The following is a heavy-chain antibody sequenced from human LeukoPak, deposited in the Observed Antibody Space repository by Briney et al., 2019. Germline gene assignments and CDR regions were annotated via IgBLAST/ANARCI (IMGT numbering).Heavy chain of an antibody. J-gene: IGHJ4*02. CDR1: GFIFRNYG. D-gene: IGHD7-27*01. V-gene: IGHV3-23*01. Sequence: GGSLRLSCAASGFIFRNYGKNWVRQAPGKGLEWLSGISPRGGGTYYADSVKGRFTISRDDSKNTLSLQMNSLRVEDTDVYYCGRDLAWGAFDYWGQGTLVTVSS. CDR2: ISPRGGGT. CDR3: GRDLAWGAFDY.